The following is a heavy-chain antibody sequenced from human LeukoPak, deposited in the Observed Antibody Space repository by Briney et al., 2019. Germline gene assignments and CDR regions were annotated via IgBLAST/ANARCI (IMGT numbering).Heavy chain of an antibody. CDR1: GYSFTSYW. J-gene: IGHJ4*02. CDR3: ARQEYYYDSIGYHYPDY. D-gene: IGHD3-22*01. Sequence: HGESLKISCKGSGYSFTSYWIGWVRQMPGKGLEWMGIIHPGDSDTRYSPSYQGQVTISADKSISTAYLQWSSLKASDTAMYYCARQEYYYDSIGYHYPDYWGQGNLVTVSS. V-gene: IGHV5-51*01. CDR2: IHPGDSDT.